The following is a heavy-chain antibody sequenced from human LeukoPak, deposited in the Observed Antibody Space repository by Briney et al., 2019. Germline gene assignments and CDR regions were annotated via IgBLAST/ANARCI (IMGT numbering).Heavy chain of an antibody. CDR2: ISYDGSNK. CDR1: GFTFSSYG. D-gene: IGHD4-17*01. V-gene: IGHV3-30*18. J-gene: IGHJ4*02. Sequence: GGSLRLSRAASGFTFSSYGMHWVRQAPGKGLEWVAVISYDGSNKYYADSVKGRFTISRDNSKNTLYLQMNSLRAEDTAVYYCAKARDGDPDYWGQGTLVTVSS. CDR3: AKARDGDPDY.